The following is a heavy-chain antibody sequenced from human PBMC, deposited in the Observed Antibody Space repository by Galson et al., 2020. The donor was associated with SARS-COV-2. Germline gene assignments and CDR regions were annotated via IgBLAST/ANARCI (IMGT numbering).Heavy chain of an antibody. D-gene: IGHD3-10*01. CDR2: FDPEDGET. CDR3: ATGPPPVFGSENWFDP. CDR1: GYTLTELS. J-gene: IGHJ5*02. V-gene: IGHV1-24*01. Sequence: ASVKVSCKVSGYTLTELSMHWVRQAPGKGLEWMGGFDPEDGETIYAQKFQGRVTMTEDTSTDTAYMELSSLRSEDTAVYYCATGPPPVFGSENWFDPWGQGTLVTVSS.